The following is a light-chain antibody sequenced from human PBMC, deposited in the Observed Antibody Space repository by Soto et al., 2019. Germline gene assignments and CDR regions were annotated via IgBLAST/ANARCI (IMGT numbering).Light chain of an antibody. Sequence: QSVLTQPPSVSGSPGQSITISCTGTSSDIGADNSVSWYQQHPGKAPQLMIYAVSHRPSRVSSRFSGSKSGNTISLTISGIQAEDEADYYCSSFTTSSHVVFGGGTKVTVL. CDR3: SSFTTSSHVV. CDR1: SSDIGADNS. CDR2: AVS. J-gene: IGLJ2*01. V-gene: IGLV2-14*03.